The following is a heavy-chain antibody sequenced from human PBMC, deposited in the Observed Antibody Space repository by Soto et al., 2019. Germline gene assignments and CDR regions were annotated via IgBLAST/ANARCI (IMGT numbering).Heavy chain of an antibody. J-gene: IGHJ4*02. CDR1: GYTFTSYY. CDR3: ARASGRFAYYYDSSGSDY. D-gene: IGHD3-22*01. V-gene: IGHV1-46*01. Sequence: ASVKVSCKASGYTFTSYYMHWVRQAPGQGLEWMGIINPSGGSTSYAQKFQGRVTMTRDTSTSTVYMELSSLRSEDTAVYYCARASGRFAYYYDSSGSDYWGQGTLVTVSS. CDR2: INPSGGST.